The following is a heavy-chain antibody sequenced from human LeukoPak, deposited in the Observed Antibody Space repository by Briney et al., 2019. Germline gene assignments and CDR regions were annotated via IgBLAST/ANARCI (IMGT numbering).Heavy chain of an antibody. CDR1: GFTFSSYG. Sequence: GGSLRLSCAASGFTFSSYGMHWVRQAPGKGLEWVAVISYDGSNKYYADSVKGRFTISRDNSKNTLYLQMNSLRAEDTAVYYCARSITGTDDDDDYWGQGTLVTVSS. CDR2: ISYDGSNK. D-gene: IGHD1-20*01. V-gene: IGHV3-30*03. CDR3: ARSITGTDDDDDY. J-gene: IGHJ4*02.